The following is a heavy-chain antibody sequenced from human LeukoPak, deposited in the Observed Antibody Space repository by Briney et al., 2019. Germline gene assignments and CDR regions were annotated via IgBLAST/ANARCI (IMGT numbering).Heavy chain of an antibody. CDR3: ARDRALN. CDR2: IYYSGST. J-gene: IGHJ4*02. V-gene: IGHV4-59*01. Sequence: PSETLSLTCTVSGGSISSYYWSWIRQPPGKGLEWIGYIYYSGSTNYNPSLKSRVIISVDTSKNQFSLKLSSVTAADTAVYYCARDRALNWGQGTLVTVSS. CDR1: GGSISSYY.